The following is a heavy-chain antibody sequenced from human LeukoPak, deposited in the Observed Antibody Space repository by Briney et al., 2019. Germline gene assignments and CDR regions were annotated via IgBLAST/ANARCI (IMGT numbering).Heavy chain of an antibody. CDR3: AKDWGACSSTSCYQFY. CDR1: GFTFSSYG. V-gene: IGHV3-30*02. CDR2: IRYDGSNK. Sequence: GGSLRLSCAASGFTFSSYGMHWVRQAPGKGREGVAFIRYDGSNKYYADSVKGRFTISRDNSKNTLYLQMNSLRAEDTAVYYCAKDWGACSSTSCYQFYWGQGTLVTVSS. J-gene: IGHJ4*02. D-gene: IGHD2-2*01.